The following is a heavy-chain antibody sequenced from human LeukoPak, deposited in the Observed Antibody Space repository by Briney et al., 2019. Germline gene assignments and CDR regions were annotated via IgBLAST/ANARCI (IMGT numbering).Heavy chain of an antibody. Sequence: PSETLSLTCTVSGGSLSSYYWSWIRQPPGKGLEWIGYIYYSGSTNYNPSLKSRVTISVDTSKNQFSLKLSSVTAADTAVYYCARGSVTSDYWGQGTLVTVSS. CDR3: ARGSVTSDY. J-gene: IGHJ4*02. CDR1: GGSLSSYY. V-gene: IGHV4-59*01. D-gene: IGHD3-10*01. CDR2: IYYSGST.